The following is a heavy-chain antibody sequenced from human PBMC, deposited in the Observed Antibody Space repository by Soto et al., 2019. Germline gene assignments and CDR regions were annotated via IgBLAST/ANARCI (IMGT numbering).Heavy chain of an antibody. Sequence: GGSLRLSCAASGFTVSSKYMSWVRQAPGKGLEWVSLIQSGGPTYYADSVKGRFTISRDNAKNTLSLQMNSLRAEDTAVYYCVLIVDPTGSFDNWGQGTLVTVS. J-gene: IGHJ4*02. CDR2: IQSGGPT. V-gene: IGHV3-66*01. D-gene: IGHD2-8*01. CDR3: VLIVDPTGSFDN. CDR1: GFTVSSKY.